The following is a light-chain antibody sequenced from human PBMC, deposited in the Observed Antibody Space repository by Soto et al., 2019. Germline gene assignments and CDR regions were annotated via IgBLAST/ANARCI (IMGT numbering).Light chain of an antibody. Sequence: QPVLTQPPSVSGAPGQRVTISCTGSSSNIGAGYDVHWYQQPPGTAPKLLISGNSNRPSGVPDRFSGSKSGTSASLASTGVPAEDEADYYCQAYDISLSGSVFGGGTKLTVL. CDR1: SSNIGAGYD. CDR2: GNS. V-gene: IGLV1-40*01. J-gene: IGLJ2*01. CDR3: QAYDISLSGSV.